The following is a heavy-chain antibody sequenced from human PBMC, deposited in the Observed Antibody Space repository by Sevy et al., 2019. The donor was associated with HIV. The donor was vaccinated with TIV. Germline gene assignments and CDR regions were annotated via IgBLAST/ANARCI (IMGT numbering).Heavy chain of an antibody. Sequence: GGSLRLSCAASGFTFSSYAMHWVRQAPGKGLEWVAVISYAGSNKYYADSVKGRFTISRDNSKNTLYLQMNSLRAEDTAVYYCARDRVIAAANYYSDYWGQGTLVTVSS. CDR2: ISYAGSNK. CDR1: GFTFSSYA. J-gene: IGHJ4*02. V-gene: IGHV3-30-3*01. D-gene: IGHD6-13*01. CDR3: ARDRVIAAANYYSDY.